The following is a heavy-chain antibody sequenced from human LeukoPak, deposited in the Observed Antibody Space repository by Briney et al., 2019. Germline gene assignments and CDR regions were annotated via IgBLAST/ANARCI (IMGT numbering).Heavy chain of an antibody. CDR3: ERDAQRGFDYSNSLRY. D-gene: IGHD4-11*01. V-gene: IGHV3-33*01. CDR1: GFTFNHYG. Sequence: GGSLRLSCAATGFTFNHYGMHWVRQAPGKGLEWVAVIWSDGTNKYYAGSVKGRFTISRADSRNTVYLQMNTLRPEDTGMYYCERDAQRGFDYSNSLRYWGQGTPVTVST. J-gene: IGHJ4*02. CDR2: IWSDGTNK.